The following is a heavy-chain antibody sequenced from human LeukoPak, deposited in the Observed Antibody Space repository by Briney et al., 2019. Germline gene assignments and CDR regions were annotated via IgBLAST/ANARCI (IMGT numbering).Heavy chain of an antibody. J-gene: IGHJ4*02. D-gene: IGHD2-2*02. Sequence: ETLSLTCTVSGDSINNYDWSWVRQAPGKGLEWLSLISDSGESPSDADSGKGRFTISRDNSKSTVYLQMNSLRDEDTAIYYCAKSDCSSASCYTIDYWGQGTLVTVSS. CDR3: AKSDCSSASCYTIDY. V-gene: IGHV3-23*01. CDR2: ISDSGESP. CDR1: GDSINNYD.